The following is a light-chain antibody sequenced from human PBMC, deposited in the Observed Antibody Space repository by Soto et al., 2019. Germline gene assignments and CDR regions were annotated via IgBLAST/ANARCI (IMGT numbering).Light chain of an antibody. CDR2: DAS. V-gene: IGKV1-33*01. CDR3: QHYDNIPYT. Sequence: DIQMTQSPSSLSASVGDRVTITCQASQDISNFLNWYQQKPGKAPKLLIYDASNLETGVPSRFSGSGSGTDFSFTISSLQPEDIATYFCQHYDNIPYTFGQGTKLESK. J-gene: IGKJ2*01. CDR1: QDISNF.